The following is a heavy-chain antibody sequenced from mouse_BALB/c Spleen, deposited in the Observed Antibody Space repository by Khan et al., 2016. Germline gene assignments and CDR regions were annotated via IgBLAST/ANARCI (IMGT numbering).Heavy chain of an antibody. CDR2: ISYSGST. D-gene: IGHD1-1*01. CDR1: GYSITSDYA. Sequence: EVQLQESGPGLVKPSQSLSLTCTVTGYSITSDYAWNWIRQFPGNRLEWMGYISYSGSTSYNPSLKSRISITRDTSKNQFFLQLNSVTSEDTATYYCARSDYGDKDAMDCWGPGTSVTVSS. CDR3: ARSDYGDKDAMDC. J-gene: IGHJ4*01. V-gene: IGHV3-2*02.